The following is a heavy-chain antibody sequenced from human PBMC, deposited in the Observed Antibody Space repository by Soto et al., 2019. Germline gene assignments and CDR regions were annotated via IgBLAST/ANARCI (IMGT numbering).Heavy chain of an antibody. CDR1: GYTFTSYD. CDR2: MNPNSGNT. J-gene: IGHJ6*02. CDR3: ARKWPYYYSYGMDL. D-gene: IGHD5-12*01. V-gene: IGHV1-8*01. Sequence: ASVKVSCKASGYTFTSYDINWVRQATGQGLEWMGWMNPNSGNTGYAQKFQGRVTMTRNTSISTAYMELSSLRSEDTAVYYCARKWPYYYSYGMDLWGQGTSVTVSS.